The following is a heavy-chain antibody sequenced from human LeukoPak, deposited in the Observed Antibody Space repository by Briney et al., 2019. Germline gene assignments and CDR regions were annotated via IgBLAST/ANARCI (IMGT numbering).Heavy chain of an antibody. CDR1: GFTFSSYA. CDR2: ISGSGGST. V-gene: IGHV3-23*01. D-gene: IGHD1-26*01. CDR3: ARVTGSGSYLDDAFDI. J-gene: IGHJ3*02. Sequence: PGGSLRLSCAASGFTFSSYAMSWVRQAPGKGLEWVSAISGSGGSTYYADSVKGRFTISRDNSKNTLYLQMNSLRAEDTAVYYCARVTGSGSYLDDAFDIWGQGTMVTVSS.